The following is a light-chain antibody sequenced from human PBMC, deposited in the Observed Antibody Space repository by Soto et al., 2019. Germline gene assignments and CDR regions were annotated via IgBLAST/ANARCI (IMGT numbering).Light chain of an antibody. CDR2: QDS. J-gene: IGLJ2*01. Sequence: SYELTQPPSVSVSPVQTASITCSGDKLGDKYACWYQQKPGQSPVLVIYQDSKRPSGIPERFSGSNSGNTATLTISGTQAMDEADYYCQAWDSSTAGVVFGGGTKLTVL. CDR3: QAWDSSTAGVV. CDR1: KLGDKY. V-gene: IGLV3-1*01.